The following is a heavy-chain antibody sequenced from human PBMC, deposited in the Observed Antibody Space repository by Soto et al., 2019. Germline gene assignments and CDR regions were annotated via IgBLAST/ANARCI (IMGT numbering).Heavy chain of an antibody. CDR3: ARVLRFWESVAFDI. CDR1: GCAISSYY. D-gene: IGHD3-3*01. J-gene: IGHJ3*02. Sequence: SGTLALTCTVSGCAISSYYWSWIRQPPGKGLEWIGYIYYSGSTNYNPSLKSRVTISVDTSKNQFSLKLSSVTAADTAVYYCARVLRFWESVAFDIWGQGTMVTVSS. CDR2: IYYSGST. V-gene: IGHV4-59*08.